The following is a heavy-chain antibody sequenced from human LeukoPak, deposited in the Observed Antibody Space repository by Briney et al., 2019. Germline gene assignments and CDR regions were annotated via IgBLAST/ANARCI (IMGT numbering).Heavy chain of an antibody. CDR3: AKDGDDCIDY. V-gene: IGHV3-30*02. CDR2: IRYDGGEN. J-gene: IGHJ4*02. Sequence: GGSLRLSCAASGFTFNRRGMHWVRQAPGKGLEWVAFIRYDGGENFYADFAKGRFTISRDNSKNTLSLQLNTLRAEDTALYYCAKDGDDCIDYWGPGTLVTVAS. D-gene: IGHD2-21*01. CDR1: GFTFNRRG.